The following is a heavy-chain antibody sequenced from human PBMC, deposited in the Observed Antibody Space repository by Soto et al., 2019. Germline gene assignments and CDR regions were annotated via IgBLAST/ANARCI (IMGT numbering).Heavy chain of an antibody. CDR3: ARQRTTVVTQAYFAY. CDR1: VGCMYRSSGY. CDR2: IYHSGRT. D-gene: IGHD2-21*02. V-gene: IGHV4-39*01. Sequence: LAPACIVSVGCMYRSSGYWGWINRPPGKGLEWIGSIYHSGRTYYNPSLKSRASISIDTSKNQFSLKLSSVTAADTARYYCARQRTTVVTQAYFAYWGQGGMGTVAS. J-gene: IGHJ4*02.